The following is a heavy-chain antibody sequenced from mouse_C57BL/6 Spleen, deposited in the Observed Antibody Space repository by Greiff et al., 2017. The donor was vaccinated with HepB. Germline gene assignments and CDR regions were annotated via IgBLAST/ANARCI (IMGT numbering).Heavy chain of an antibody. D-gene: IGHD2-1*01. J-gene: IGHJ4*01. CDR3: ASRGYGNYNYAMDY. CDR2: IDPSDSET. Sequence: QVQLQQPGAELVRPGSSVKLSCKASGYTFTSYWMHWVKQRPIQGLEWIGNIDPSDSETHYNQKFKDKATLTVDKSSSTAYMQLSSLTSEDSAVYYCASRGYGNYNYAMDYWGQGTSGTVSS. CDR1: GYTFTSYW. V-gene: IGHV1-52*01.